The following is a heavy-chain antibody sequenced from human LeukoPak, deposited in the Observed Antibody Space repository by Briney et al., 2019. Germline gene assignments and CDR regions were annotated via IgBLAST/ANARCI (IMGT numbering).Heavy chain of an antibody. Sequence: SETLSLTCTVSGGSISSSSYYWGWLRQPPGKGLEWIGRIYPSGSTNYSPSLKSRVAMSIDTSKRQFSLKLNSVTAADTAVYYCARGTNCGGDCIYFQHWGQGTLVTVSS. D-gene: IGHD2-21*02. CDR1: GGSISSSSYY. CDR3: ARGTNCGGDCIYFQH. CDR2: IYPSGST. V-gene: IGHV4-39*07. J-gene: IGHJ1*01.